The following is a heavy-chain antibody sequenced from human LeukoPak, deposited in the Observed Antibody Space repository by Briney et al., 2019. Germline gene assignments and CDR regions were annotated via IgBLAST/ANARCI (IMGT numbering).Heavy chain of an antibody. CDR1: GGSISSYY. V-gene: IGHV4-59*01. CDR2: IYYSGST. Sequence: SETLSLTCTVSGGSISSYYWSWIRQPPGKGLEWIGYIYYSGSTNYNPSLKSRVTISVDTSKNQFSLKLSSATAADTAVYYCAREGGSYPNWFDPWGQGTLVTVSS. J-gene: IGHJ5*02. D-gene: IGHD1-26*01. CDR3: AREGGSYPNWFDP.